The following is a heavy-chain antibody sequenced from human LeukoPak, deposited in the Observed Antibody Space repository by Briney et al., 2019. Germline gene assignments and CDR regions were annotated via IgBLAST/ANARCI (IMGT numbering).Heavy chain of an antibody. CDR2: ISESGTGT. CDR3: AKDIAQRYTYGSIEQDY. D-gene: IGHD5-18*01. Sequence: GGSLRLSCAASRLTFSSYAMSWVRQAPGRGLEWVSAISESGTGTYYAEAVKGRFTISRDNSKNTLSLQMNSLRAEDTAIYYCAKDIAQRYTYGSIEQDYWGQGTLVTVSS. CDR1: RLTFSSYA. V-gene: IGHV3-23*01. J-gene: IGHJ4*02.